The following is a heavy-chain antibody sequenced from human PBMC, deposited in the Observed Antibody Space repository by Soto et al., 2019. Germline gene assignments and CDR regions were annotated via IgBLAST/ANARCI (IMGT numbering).Heavy chain of an antibody. J-gene: IGHJ4*02. Sequence: SVKVSCKASGGTFSSYAISWVRQAPGQGLEWMGGIIPIFGTANYAQKFQGRVTITADESTSTAYMELSSLRSEDTAVYYCARHGYCRSTSGYGRRIDYWGQGTLVTVSA. V-gene: IGHV1-69*13. CDR1: GGTFSSYA. D-gene: IGHD2-2*01. CDR2: IIPIFGTA. CDR3: ARHGYCRSTSGYGRRIDY.